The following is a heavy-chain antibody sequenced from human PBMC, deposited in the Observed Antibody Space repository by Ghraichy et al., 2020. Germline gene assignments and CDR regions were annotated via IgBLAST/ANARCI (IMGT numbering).Heavy chain of an antibody. V-gene: IGHV3-64D*06. J-gene: IGHJ4*02. CDR3: VRSRYDFGSGSPFDY. CDR2: ISSNGGST. D-gene: IGHD3-3*01. CDR1: GFTFSSYA. Sequence: GGSLRLSCSGSGFTFSSYAMHWVRQAPGRGLEFVSAISSNGGSTYSADSVKGRFTISRDNSKNTVYLQMSSLRPEDTAVYYCVRSRYDFGSGSPFDYWGQGTLVTVSS.